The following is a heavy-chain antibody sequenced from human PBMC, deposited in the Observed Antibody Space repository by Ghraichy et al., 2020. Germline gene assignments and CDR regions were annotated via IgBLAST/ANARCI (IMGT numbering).Heavy chain of an antibody. Sequence: GGSLRLSCAASGFTFSTYDMHWVRQPTGKGLEWVSAFDTAGDTYYPGSVKGRFTISRENAKNSLYLQMNSLRAGDTAVYYCARGKYYYDRSGYYDYWGQGTLVTVSS. CDR2: FDTAGDT. J-gene: IGHJ4*02. CDR3: ARGKYYYDRSGYYDY. D-gene: IGHD3-22*01. CDR1: GFTFSTYD. V-gene: IGHV3-13*01.